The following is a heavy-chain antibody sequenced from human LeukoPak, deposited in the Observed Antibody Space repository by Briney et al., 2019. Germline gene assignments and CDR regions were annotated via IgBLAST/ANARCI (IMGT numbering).Heavy chain of an antibody. V-gene: IGHV3-53*01. Sequence: GGSLRLSCAASGFTVRSSYMSWVRQAPGKGLEWVSVIYSGGSPDYADSAKGRFTIPSDNSKNTLYLQMNSLRVEDTAVYYCARDGADNSGYYFGSLWGQGTMVTVSS. CDR3: ARDGADNSGYYFGSL. D-gene: IGHD3-22*01. CDR2: IYSGGSP. J-gene: IGHJ3*01. CDR1: GFTVRSSY.